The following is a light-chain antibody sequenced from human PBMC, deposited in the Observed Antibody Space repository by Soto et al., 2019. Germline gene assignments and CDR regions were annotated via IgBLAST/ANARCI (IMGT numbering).Light chain of an antibody. Sequence: EEGVYQTPGTPSGFAGEWTTLSCRASQSVTRNLAWYQQKPGQAPRLLIYGASTRATGIPARFSGSGSGTEFTLTISSLQSEDFAVYYCQQYNNRQTFGQGTKVDIK. CDR2: GAS. V-gene: IGKV3-15*01. CDR1: QSVTRN. CDR3: QQYNNRQT. J-gene: IGKJ1*01.